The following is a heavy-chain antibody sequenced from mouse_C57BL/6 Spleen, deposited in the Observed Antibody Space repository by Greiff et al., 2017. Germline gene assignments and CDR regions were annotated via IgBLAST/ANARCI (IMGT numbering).Heavy chain of an antibody. J-gene: IGHJ2*01. Sequence: VQLQQPGAELVRPGSSVKLSCKASGYTFTSYWMDWVKQRPGQGLEWIGNIYPSDSETHYNQKFKDKATLTVDKSSSTAYMQLSSLISEDSAVYYCAIDYYVSSCYFGCWGKGTTLTVAS. CDR1: GYTFTSYW. V-gene: IGHV1-61*01. CDR3: AIDYYVSSCYFGC. D-gene: IGHD1-1*01. CDR2: IYPSDSET.